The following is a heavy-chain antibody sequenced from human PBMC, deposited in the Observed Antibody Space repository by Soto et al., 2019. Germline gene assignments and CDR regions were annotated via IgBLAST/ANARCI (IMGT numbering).Heavy chain of an antibody. V-gene: IGHV4-4*08. CDR2: MYNTGST. D-gene: IGHD3-22*01. Sequence: SETLSLTCTVSGGSISGYYWSWIRQPPGKGLEWIGYMYNTGSTVYNPSFKSRVTISVDTSKNQFSLKLSSVTAADTAVYYCASQHYYDSSGYYVVYWVQGPLVTVSS. CDR1: GGSISGYY. CDR3: ASQHYYDSSGYYVVY. J-gene: IGHJ4*02.